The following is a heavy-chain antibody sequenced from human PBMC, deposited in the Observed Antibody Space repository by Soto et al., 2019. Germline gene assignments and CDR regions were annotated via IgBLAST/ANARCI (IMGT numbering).Heavy chain of an antibody. Sequence: SETLSLTCAVYGGSFSGYYWTWIRQPPGTGLEWIGEINHSGSTNYNPSLKSRVTISRDNAKNSLYLQMNSLRAEDTAVYYCARDLYYYGSGSYGYWGQGTLVTVSS. D-gene: IGHD3-10*01. J-gene: IGHJ4*02. CDR2: INHSGST. CDR1: GGSFSGYY. V-gene: IGHV4-34*01. CDR3: ARDLYYYGSGSYGY.